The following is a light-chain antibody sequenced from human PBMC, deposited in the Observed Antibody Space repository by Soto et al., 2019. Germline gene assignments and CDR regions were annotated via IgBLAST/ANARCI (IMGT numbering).Light chain of an antibody. V-gene: IGKV4-1*01. J-gene: IGKJ4*01. CDR2: WAS. CDR3: QQYYSTPLT. CDR1: QSVLYRSNNKNY. Sequence: DIVMTQSPDSLAVSLGERATINCKSSQSVLYRSNNKNYLSWYQQKPGQPPKLLIYWASTRESGVPDRFSGSGSGTDFTLTLNSLQAEDVAVYYCQQYYSTPLTFGGGTKVEIK.